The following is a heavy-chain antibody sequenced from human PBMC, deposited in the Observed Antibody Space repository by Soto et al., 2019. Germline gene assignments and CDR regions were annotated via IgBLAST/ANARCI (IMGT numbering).Heavy chain of an antibody. CDR3: AKDAVPYNGKWDWFDS. D-gene: IGHD1-20*01. Sequence: LESGGGLVQPGGSLTLSCAASRFTFSDFAMNWVRQAPGKGLEWVSSIHGTGSGTYYADSVKGRFTISRDNSKNTLSLQLDSLRDEDTAVYFCAKDAVPYNGKWDWFDSWGQGTLVIVSS. CDR2: IHGTGSGT. CDR1: RFTFSDFA. V-gene: IGHV3-23*01. J-gene: IGHJ5*01.